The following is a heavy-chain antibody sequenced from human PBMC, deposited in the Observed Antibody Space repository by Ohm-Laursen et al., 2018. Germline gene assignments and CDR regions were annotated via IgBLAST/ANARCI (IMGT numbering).Heavy chain of an antibody. J-gene: IGHJ4*02. V-gene: IGHV3-48*01. Sequence: GSLRLSCTASGFTFSTYSMTWVRQGPGKGLEWVSYITSGSGTIYYADSVKGRFTISRDNAKNSLYLQMNSLRAEDTAVYYCARGVTPGLRFESWGQGTLVTVSS. CDR2: ITSGSGTI. D-gene: IGHD5-12*01. CDR1: GFTFSTYS. CDR3: ARGVTPGLRFES.